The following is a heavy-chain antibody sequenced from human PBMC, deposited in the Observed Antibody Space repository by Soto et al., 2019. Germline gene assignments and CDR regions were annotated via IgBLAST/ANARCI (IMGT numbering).Heavy chain of an antibody. D-gene: IGHD2-15*01. V-gene: IGHV4-59*08. Sequence: SETLSLTCTVSGGSITNYYWSWIRQPPGKGLEWIGYIYYGGTTNYNPSLKSRVTISVDTSKNQFSLKLSSVTAGDTAVYYCASWWAIKGYFTYWGQGSLVTVSS. CDR1: GGSITNYY. CDR3: ASWWAIKGYFTY. CDR2: IYYGGTT. J-gene: IGHJ4*02.